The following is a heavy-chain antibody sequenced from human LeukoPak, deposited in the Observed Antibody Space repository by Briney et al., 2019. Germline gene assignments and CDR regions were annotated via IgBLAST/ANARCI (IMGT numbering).Heavy chain of an antibody. CDR1: GFTFSSYS. Sequence: GGSLRLSCAASGFTFSSYSMNWVRQAPGKGLEWVSSIGSSSSYIYYADSVKGRFTISRDNAKNSLYLQMNSLRAEDTAVYYCARENGESLTYYFDYWGQGTLVTISS. V-gene: IGHV3-21*01. D-gene: IGHD3-10*01. CDR3: ARENGESLTYYFDY. CDR2: IGSSSSYI. J-gene: IGHJ4*02.